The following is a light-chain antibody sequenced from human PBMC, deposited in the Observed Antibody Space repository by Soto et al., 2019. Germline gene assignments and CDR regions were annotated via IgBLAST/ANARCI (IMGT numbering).Light chain of an antibody. J-gene: IGKJ1*01. CDR2: DAS. V-gene: IGKV1-5*01. CDR3: QQFSNYWT. Sequence: DIQMTQSPSTLTGSVGDRVTITCRASQTISSWLAWYQQKPGKAPKLLISDASSLESGVPSRFSGDRSGTEFTLTINSLHPEDVATYSCQQFSNYWTIGQGTRVEIK. CDR1: QTISSW.